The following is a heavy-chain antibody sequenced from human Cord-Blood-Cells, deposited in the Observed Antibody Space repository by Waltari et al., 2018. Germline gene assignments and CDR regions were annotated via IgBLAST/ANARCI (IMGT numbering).Heavy chain of an antibody. Sequence: QVQLVQSGAGAKTPGSSLKVSCQASGGTFSSYAHSWVRQPPGQGLEWMGGIIPIFGTANYAQKFQGRVTITADESTSTAYMELSSLRSEVTAVYYCASPSTTVFAFDIWGQGTMVTVSS. CDR2: IIPIFGTA. V-gene: IGHV1-69*01. D-gene: IGHD4-4*01. J-gene: IGHJ3*02. CDR3: ASPSTTVFAFDI. CDR1: GGTFSSYA.